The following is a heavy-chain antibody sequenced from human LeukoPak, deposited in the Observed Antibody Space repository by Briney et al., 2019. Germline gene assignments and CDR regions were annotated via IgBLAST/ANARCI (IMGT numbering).Heavy chain of an antibody. Sequence: GGSLRLSCAASGFTFSSHSMNWVRQAPGKGLEWVSYISSSSSARYYADSVKGRFTISRDDARNSLYLQMNSLRAEDTAVYYCARRAFSGSDYWGQGTLVTVSS. D-gene: IGHD6-25*01. CDR1: GFTFSSHS. J-gene: IGHJ4*02. CDR3: ARRAFSGSDY. V-gene: IGHV3-48*01. CDR2: ISSSSSAR.